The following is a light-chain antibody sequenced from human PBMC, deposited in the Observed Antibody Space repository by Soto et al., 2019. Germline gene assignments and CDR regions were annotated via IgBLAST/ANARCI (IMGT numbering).Light chain of an antibody. CDR3: QHYGSSPRT. Sequence: EIVLTQSPGTVSLSPGDRATLSCRASQTVTRSYLAWYQQKPGQAPRLLIYDASSRASGVPDRFSGSESGADFTLTISRLEPEDSAVYYCQHYGSSPRTFGQGTKVEI. CDR2: DAS. V-gene: IGKV3-20*01. J-gene: IGKJ1*01. CDR1: QTVTRSY.